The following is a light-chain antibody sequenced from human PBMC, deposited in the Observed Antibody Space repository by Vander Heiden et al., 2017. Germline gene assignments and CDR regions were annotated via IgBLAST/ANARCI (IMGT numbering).Light chain of an antibody. V-gene: IGKV1-17*01. J-gene: IGKJ1*01. Sequence: DIQMTQSPSSLSASVGDRVTITCRASQGVRNGLGWYQQKPGKAPKRLIYGTSTLQSGVPARFSGSGSGTEFTLTISSLHPEDFATYYCLQHHSLPWTFGQGTKVEMK. CDR3: LQHHSLPWT. CDR1: QGVRNG. CDR2: GTS.